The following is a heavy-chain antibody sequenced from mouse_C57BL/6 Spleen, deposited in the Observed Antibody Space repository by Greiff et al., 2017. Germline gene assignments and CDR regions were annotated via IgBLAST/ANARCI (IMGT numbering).Heavy chain of an antibody. D-gene: IGHD1-1*01. Sequence: VQLQQSGAELARPGASVKLSCKASGYTFTSYGISWVKQRTGQGLEWIGEIYPRSGNTYYTEKFKGKVTLAADKSSSTEYMELRSLTSEDSAVYFCAREVYYYGSSSSPAWFAYWGQGTLVTVSA. CDR1: GYTFTSYG. J-gene: IGHJ3*01. CDR2: IYPRSGNT. V-gene: IGHV1-81*01. CDR3: AREVYYYGSSSSPAWFAY.